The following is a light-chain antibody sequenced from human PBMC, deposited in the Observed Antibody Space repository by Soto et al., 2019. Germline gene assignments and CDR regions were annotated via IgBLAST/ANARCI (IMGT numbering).Light chain of an antibody. J-gene: IGKJ4*01. V-gene: IGKV3-11*01. CDR2: DAS. Sequence: EIVLTQSPATLSLSPGEIAALSCRASQSVSSYLAWYQQKPGQAPRLLIYDASKRAPGIPARFTCSGSGTDFTLTISSLEPEDFAVYFCQQRSVWPSTFGGGTKVEI. CDR1: QSVSSY. CDR3: QQRSVWPST.